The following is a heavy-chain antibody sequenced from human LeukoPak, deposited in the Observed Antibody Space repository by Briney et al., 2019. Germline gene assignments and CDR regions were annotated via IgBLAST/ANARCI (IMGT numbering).Heavy chain of an antibody. CDR1: GYTFTSYA. J-gene: IGHJ4*02. Sequence: VASMKVSCKASGYTFTSYAIHWVRQAPGQRLEWMGWISAGNGNTKYSQNFQGRVTFISNTSATTAFMELSSLRSEDAAVYYCARDSGSGSNDYWGQGTLVTVSS. CDR3: ARDSGSGSNDY. CDR2: ISAGNGNT. V-gene: IGHV1-3*01. D-gene: IGHD1-26*01.